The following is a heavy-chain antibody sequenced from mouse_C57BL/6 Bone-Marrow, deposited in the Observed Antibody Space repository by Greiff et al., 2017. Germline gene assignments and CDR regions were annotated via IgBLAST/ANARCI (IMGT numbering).Heavy chain of an antibody. Sequence: EVQGVESGGGLVKPGGSLKLSCAASGFTFSSYTMSWVRQTPEKRLEWVATISGGGGNTYYPDSVKGRFTISRDNAKNTLYLQMSSLRSEDTALYYCARSWDGRVFDYWGQGTTLTVSS. CDR3: ARSWDGRVFDY. D-gene: IGHD4-1*01. J-gene: IGHJ2*01. CDR2: ISGGGGNT. V-gene: IGHV5-9*01. CDR1: GFTFSSYT.